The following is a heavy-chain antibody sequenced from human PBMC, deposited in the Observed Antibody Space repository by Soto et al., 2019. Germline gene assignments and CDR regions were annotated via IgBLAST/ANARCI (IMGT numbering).Heavy chain of an antibody. Sequence: QVQLQESGPGLVKPSQTLSLTCTVSGGSISSGGYYWSWIRQHPGKGLEWIGYIYYSGSTYYNPSLKSRVTISVDTSKNQFSLKLSSVTAADTAVYYCARDRTGGVYYYYGMHVWGQGTTVTVSS. V-gene: IGHV4-31*03. CDR2: IYYSGST. CDR3: ARDRTGGVYYYYGMHV. D-gene: IGHD3-3*01. CDR1: GGSISSGGYY. J-gene: IGHJ6*02.